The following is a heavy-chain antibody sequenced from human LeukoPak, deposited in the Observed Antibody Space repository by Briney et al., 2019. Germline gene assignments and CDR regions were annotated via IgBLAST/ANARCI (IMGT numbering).Heavy chain of an antibody. CDR2: INYSGTT. CDR1: GGSISSGGDY. J-gene: IGHJ4*02. CDR3: VRVLYRGPNSSGWIDF. Sequence: SETLSLTCTVSGGSISSGGDYWSWIRQHPGKGLEWIGYINYSGTTYYNPSLKSRVTISIDTSKNQFSLKLSSVTAADTAVYYCVRVLYRGPNSSGWIDFWGQGTLVTVSS. D-gene: IGHD6-19*01. V-gene: IGHV4-61*08.